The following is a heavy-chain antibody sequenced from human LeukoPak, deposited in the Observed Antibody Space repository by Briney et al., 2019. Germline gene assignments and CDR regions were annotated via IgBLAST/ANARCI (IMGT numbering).Heavy chain of an antibody. CDR1: GFILSNYG. D-gene: IGHD6-13*01. V-gene: IGHV3-23*01. CDR3: AKDRARAAAGFFDY. J-gene: IGHJ4*02. CDR2: IRGNADTT. Sequence: GGSLRLSCAASGFILSNYGMSWVRQAPGKGLEWVSGIRGNADTTYYADSVKGRFSIFRDNSKNTLDLQLNSLRAEDTAVYYCAKDRARAAAGFFDYWGQGTLVTVSS.